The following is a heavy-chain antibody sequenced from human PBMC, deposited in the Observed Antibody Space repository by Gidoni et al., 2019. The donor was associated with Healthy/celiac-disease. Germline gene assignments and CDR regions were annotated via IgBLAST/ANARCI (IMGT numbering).Heavy chain of an antibody. V-gene: IGHV4-59*01. CDR2: IYYSGST. CDR1: GGSISSYY. Sequence: QVQLQESGPGLVKPSETLSLTCTVSGGSISSYYWSWIRQPPGKGLEWIGYIYYSGSTNYNPSLKSRVTISVDTSKNQFSLKLSSVTAADTAVYYCARDPGIAVAGTPHIFQHWGQGTLVTVSS. CDR3: ARDPGIAVAGTPHIFQH. D-gene: IGHD6-19*01. J-gene: IGHJ1*01.